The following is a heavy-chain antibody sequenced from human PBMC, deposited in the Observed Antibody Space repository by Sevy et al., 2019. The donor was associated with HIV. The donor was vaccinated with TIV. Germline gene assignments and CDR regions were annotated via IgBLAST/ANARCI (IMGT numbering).Heavy chain of an antibody. D-gene: IGHD2-2*01. Sequence: GGSRRLSCVASGFTFSDYAVSWVRQAPGKGLEWVAATSARDSSTYHADSVRGRFTISRDNSKNTLYLQMNSLRAEDTAVYYCAKAPDPSCKSTRCYYFDYWGQGALVTVSS. J-gene: IGHJ4*02. CDR1: GFTFSDYA. CDR3: AKAPDPSCKSTRCYYFDY. V-gene: IGHV3-23*01. CDR2: TSARDSST.